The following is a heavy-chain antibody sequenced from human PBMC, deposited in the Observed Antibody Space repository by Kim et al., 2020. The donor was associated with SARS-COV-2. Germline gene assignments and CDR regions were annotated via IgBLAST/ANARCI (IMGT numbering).Heavy chain of an antibody. V-gene: IGHV3-21*01. Sequence: GGSLRLSCAASGFTFSSYSMNWVRQAPGKGLEWVSSISSSSSNIYYADSVKGRFTISRDNAKNTLYLQMNRLRAEDTAVYYCATGSLEDMVYSTLARGRPPCCMDVWGQGTTVTVSS. CDR3: ATGSLEDMVYSTLARGRPPCCMDV. CDR1: GFTFSSYS. CDR2: ISSSSSNI. D-gene: IGHD2-8*01. J-gene: IGHJ6*02.